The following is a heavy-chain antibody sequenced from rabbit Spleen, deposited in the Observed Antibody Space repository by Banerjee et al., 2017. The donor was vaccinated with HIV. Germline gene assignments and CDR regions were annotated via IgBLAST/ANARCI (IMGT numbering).Heavy chain of an antibody. Sequence: YMCWVRQAPGKGLEWIACISSGVSATTHYANWAKGRFTISEASSTTVTLQMTSLTAADTATYFCARWAAGNSGWYTFNLWGQGTLVTVS. CDR3: ARWAAGNSGWYTFNL. D-gene: IGHD1-1*01. V-gene: IGHV1S40*01. CDR2: ISSGVSATT. J-gene: IGHJ4*01. CDR1: Y.